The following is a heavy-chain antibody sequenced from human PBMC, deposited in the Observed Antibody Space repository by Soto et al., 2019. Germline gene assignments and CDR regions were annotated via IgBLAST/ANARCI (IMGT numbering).Heavy chain of an antibody. CDR2: IYYSGST. D-gene: IGHD6-19*01. CDR3: ARSFTGYSSGPNWFDP. J-gene: IGHJ5*02. Sequence: SETLSLTCTVSGGSISSSSYYWGWIRQPPGKGLEWIGSIYYSGSTYYNPSLKSRVTISVDTSKNQFSLKLSSVTAADTAVYYCARSFTGYSSGPNWFDPWGQGTLVTVSS. V-gene: IGHV4-39*01. CDR1: GGSISSSSYY.